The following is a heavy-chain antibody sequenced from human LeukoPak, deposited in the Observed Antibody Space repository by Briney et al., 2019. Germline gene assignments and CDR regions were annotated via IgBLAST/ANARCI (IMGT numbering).Heavy chain of an antibody. CDR1: GFTFSSYA. CDR2: ISGSGGST. V-gene: IGHV3-23*01. CDR3: AKGGLTMIVVVMRY. J-gene: IGHJ4*02. D-gene: IGHD3-22*01. Sequence: GGSLRLSCAASGFTFSSYAMSWVRQAPGKGLEWVSAISGSGGSTYYADSVKGWFTISRDNSKNTLYLRMNSLRAEDTAVYYCAKGGLTMIVVVMRYWGQGTLVTVSS.